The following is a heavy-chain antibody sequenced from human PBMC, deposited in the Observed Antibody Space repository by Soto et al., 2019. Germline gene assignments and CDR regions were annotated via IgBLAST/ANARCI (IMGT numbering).Heavy chain of an antibody. CDR2: LNGGTGQT. J-gene: IGHJ6*02. Sequence: GASGKVSCKASGYTFRTYGMHWVRQAPGQSLEWMGWLNGGTGQTRYSQRFQDRVIITRDTSASTGYMELSSLRSEDTAVYYCARGKGMEENYFYYGLDIWGQGTTVTVSS. CDR1: GYTFRTYG. CDR3: ARGKGMEENYFYYGLDI. D-gene: IGHD1-1*01. V-gene: IGHV1-3*01.